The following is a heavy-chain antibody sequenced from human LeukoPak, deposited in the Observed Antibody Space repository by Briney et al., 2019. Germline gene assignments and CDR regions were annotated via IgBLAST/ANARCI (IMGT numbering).Heavy chain of an antibody. D-gene: IGHD3-3*01. CDR1: GGSISSYY. CDR3: AKDSTITIFGVVPGYFDY. J-gene: IGHJ4*02. V-gene: IGHV4-59*01. CDR2: IYYTGST. Sequence: SETLSLTCTVSGGSISSYYWSWIRQPPGKGLEWIGYIYYTGSTNYNPSLQSRVAISVDTSKNRFSLNLSSVTAADTAVYYCAKDSTITIFGVVPGYFDYWGRGTLVTASS.